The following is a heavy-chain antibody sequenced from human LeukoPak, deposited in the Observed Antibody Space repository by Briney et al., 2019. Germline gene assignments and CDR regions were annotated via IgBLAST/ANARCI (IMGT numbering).Heavy chain of an antibody. CDR1: GGTFIRYA. V-gene: IGHV1-69*01. CDR3: ARDSSEFRSLIPH. D-gene: IGHD2-21*01. CDR2: IIPVFGTP. Sequence: SVKVSCKASGGTFIRYAISWVRQSPGQGLEWMGGIIPVFGTPNYAQKFQGRVTITADESTSTAYMELSSLRSEDTAVYYCARDSSEFRSLIPHWGQGTLVTVPS. J-gene: IGHJ1*01.